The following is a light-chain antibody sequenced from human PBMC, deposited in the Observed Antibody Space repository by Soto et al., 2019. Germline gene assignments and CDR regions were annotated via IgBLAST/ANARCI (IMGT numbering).Light chain of an antibody. J-gene: IGKJ1*01. CDR3: QQYGSSPRT. V-gene: IGKV3-20*01. Sequence: EIVLTQSPVTLSLSPGEEATLSCRASQSVSSSYLAWYQQKPGQAPRLLIYGASSRATGIPDRFSGSGSGTDFTLTISRLEPEDFAVYYCQQYGSSPRTFGQGTKVDIK. CDR2: GAS. CDR1: QSVSSSY.